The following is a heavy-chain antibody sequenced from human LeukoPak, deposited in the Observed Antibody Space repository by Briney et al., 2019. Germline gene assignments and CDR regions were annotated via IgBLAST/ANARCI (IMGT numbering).Heavy chain of an antibody. CDR1: GFTFDDYA. V-gene: IGHV3-9*01. CDR3: VRAMDY. Sequence: GGSLRLSCAASGFTFDDYAMHWVRQAPGKGLEWVSGISWNSGSIGYADSVKGRFTISRDNAKNSLYLQMNSLRAEDTAVYYCVRAMDYWGQGTLVTVSS. J-gene: IGHJ4*02. CDR2: ISWNSGSI.